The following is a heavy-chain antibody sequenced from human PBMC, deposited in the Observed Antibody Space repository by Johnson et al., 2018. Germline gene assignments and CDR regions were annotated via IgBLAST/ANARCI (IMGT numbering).Heavy chain of an antibody. CDR2: IPFDGSKT. D-gene: IGHD6-19*01. CDR3: AKEGQWPGYYMDV. V-gene: IGHV3-30*18. J-gene: IGHJ6*03. Sequence: QVRLVESGGGVVQPGRSLRLSCAASGFSFRSYDMHWVRQAPGKGLEWVTVIPFDGSKTYYADSVKGRFTIYRDNSRNTLYLQMNSLRAEDTAVYYCAKEGQWPGYYMDVWGKGTTVTVS. CDR1: GFSFRSYD.